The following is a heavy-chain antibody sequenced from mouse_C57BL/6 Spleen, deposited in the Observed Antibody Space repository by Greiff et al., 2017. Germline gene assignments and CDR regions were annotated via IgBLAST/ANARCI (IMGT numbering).Heavy chain of an antibody. CDR3: ARGGTVYYYAMDY. CDR2: IYPGDGDT. V-gene: IGHV1-82*01. CDR1: GYAFSSSW. D-gene: IGHD3-3*01. J-gene: IGHJ4*01. Sequence: VQLVESGPELVKPGASVKISCKASGYAFSSSWMNWVKQRPGKGLEWIGRIYPGDGDTNYNGKFKGKATLTADKSSSTAYMQLSSLTSEDSAVYICARGGTVYYYAMDYWGEGTSVTDSS.